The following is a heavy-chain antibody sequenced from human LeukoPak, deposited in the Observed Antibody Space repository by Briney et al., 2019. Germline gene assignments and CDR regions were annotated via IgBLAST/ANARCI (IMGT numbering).Heavy chain of an antibody. CDR3: ARVGSRGYYFDY. V-gene: IGHV3-11*06. CDR1: GFTFSDYY. D-gene: IGHD1-26*01. CDR2: ISGSSTYT. J-gene: IGHJ4*02. Sequence: GGSLRLSCASSGFTFSDYYMSWIRQAPGKGLEWVSHISGSSTYTNYADSVKGRFTVSRDNANNSLYLQMNSLTAEDTAVFYCARVGSRGYYFDYWGQGTLVSVSS.